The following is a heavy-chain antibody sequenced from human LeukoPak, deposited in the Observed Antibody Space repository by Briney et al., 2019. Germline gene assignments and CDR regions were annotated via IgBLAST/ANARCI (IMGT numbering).Heavy chain of an antibody. CDR3: ARVGSRGYYFDY. V-gene: IGHV3-11*06. CDR1: GFTFSDYY. D-gene: IGHD1-26*01. CDR2: ISGSSTYT. J-gene: IGHJ4*02. Sequence: GGSLRLSCASSGFTFSDYYMSWIRQAPGKGLEWVSHISGSSTYTNYADSVKGRFTVSRDNANNSLYLQMNSLTAEDTAVFYCARVGSRGYYFDYWGQGTLVSVSS.